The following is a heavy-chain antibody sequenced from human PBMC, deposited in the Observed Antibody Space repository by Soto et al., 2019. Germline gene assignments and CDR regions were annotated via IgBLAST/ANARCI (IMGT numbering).Heavy chain of an antibody. D-gene: IGHD3-3*01. V-gene: IGHV3-23*01. CDR3: ANSMTYYDFWSGYRSEYYYMDV. CDR2: ISGSGGST. CDR1: GFTFSSYA. Sequence: GGSLRLSCAASGFTFSSYAMSWVRQXPGKGLEWVSAISGSGGSTYYADSVKGRFTISRDNSKNTLYLQMNSLRAEDTAVYYCANSMTYYDFWSGYRSEYYYMDVWGKGTTVTVSS. J-gene: IGHJ6*03.